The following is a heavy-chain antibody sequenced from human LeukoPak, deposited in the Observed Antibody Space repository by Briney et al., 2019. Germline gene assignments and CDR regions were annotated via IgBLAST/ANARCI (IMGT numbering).Heavy chain of an antibody. CDR1: GFTFSSYW. D-gene: IGHD5-12*01. V-gene: IGHV3-74*01. J-gene: IGHJ6*02. CDR2: INSDGSST. CDR3: ARGYSGYELYYYGMDV. Sequence: GGSLRLSCAASGFTFSSYWMHWVRQAPGKGLVWVSRINSDGSSTSYADSVKGRFTISRDNAKNTLYLQMNSLSAEDTAVYYCARGYSGYELYYYGMDVWGQGTTVTVSS.